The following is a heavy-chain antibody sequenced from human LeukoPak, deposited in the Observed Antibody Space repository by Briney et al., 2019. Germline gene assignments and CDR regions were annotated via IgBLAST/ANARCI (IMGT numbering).Heavy chain of an antibody. D-gene: IGHD6-19*01. J-gene: IGHJ3*01. CDR3: ARAVLSSSRPTRKIAVAGGPL. CDR1: GFTFSSYA. Sequence: GGSLRLSCAASGFTFSSYAMSWVRQAPGKGLEWVSYISSSGSTIYYADSVKGRFTISRDNAKNSLYLQMNSLRAEDTAVYYCARAVLSSSRPTRKIAVAGGPLWGQGTMVTVSS. CDR2: ISSSGSTI. V-gene: IGHV3-48*04.